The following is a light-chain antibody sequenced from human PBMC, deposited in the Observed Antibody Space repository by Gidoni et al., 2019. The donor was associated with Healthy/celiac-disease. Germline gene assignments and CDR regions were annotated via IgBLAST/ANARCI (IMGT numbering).Light chain of an antibody. CDR3: QQYGSSRT. Sequence: EIVLTQSPGTLTLSPGERATISRRASQSVSSSYLAWYQQKPGQAPRLLIYGASSRATGIPDRFSGSGYGTDFTLTISRLEPEDFAVYYCQQYGSSRTFGQGTKVEIK. CDR2: GAS. J-gene: IGKJ1*01. V-gene: IGKV3-20*01. CDR1: QSVSSSY.